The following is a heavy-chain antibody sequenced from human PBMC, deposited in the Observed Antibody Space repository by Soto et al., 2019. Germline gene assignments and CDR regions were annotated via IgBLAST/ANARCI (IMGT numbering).Heavy chain of an antibody. Sequence: QVQLQESGPGLVKPSGTLSLTCAVSGGSVTSSNWWTWVRQPPGKGLQWIGEIYHSGSANYNPSLKSRVTIPVDKSKNQFSLELSSVTAADTAVYYCARVERGPFDYWGQGTLVTVSS. CDR3: ARVERGPFDY. CDR1: GGSVTSSNW. V-gene: IGHV4-4*02. J-gene: IGHJ4*02. CDR2: IYHSGSA.